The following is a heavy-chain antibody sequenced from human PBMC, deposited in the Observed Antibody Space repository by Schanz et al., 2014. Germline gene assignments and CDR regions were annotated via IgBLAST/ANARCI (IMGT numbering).Heavy chain of an antibody. CDR1: GLIFSNYV. CDR3: VRDELLWFGEVLSLDY. V-gene: IGHV3-23*01. Sequence: EVQLLESGGGLVQPGGSLRLSCEASGLIFSNYVMSWVRQAPGKGLEWVSTIGTSGGTNYAESVKGRFTISRDNSNKTVDLQMNSLRAEDTALYYCVRDELLWFGEVLSLDYWGQGALVTVSS. D-gene: IGHD3-10*01. CDR2: IGTSGGT. J-gene: IGHJ4*02.